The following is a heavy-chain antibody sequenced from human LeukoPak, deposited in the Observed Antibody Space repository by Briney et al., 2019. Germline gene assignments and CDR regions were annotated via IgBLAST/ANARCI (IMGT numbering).Heavy chain of an antibody. CDR3: ARVAPSYGDSIPLVGY. D-gene: IGHD4-17*01. J-gene: IGHJ4*02. Sequence: GGSLRLSCAASGFTFSSYSVNWVRQAPGKGLEWVSSISSTGNYIHYADSVKGRFTSSRDNARSSLYLQMNSLRAEDTAMYYCARVAPSYGDSIPLVGYWGQGTLVTVSS. V-gene: IGHV3-21*01. CDR2: ISSTGNYI. CDR1: GFTFSSYS.